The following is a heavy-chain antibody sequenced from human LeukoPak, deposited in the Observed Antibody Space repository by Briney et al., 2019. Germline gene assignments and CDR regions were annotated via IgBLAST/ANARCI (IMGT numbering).Heavy chain of an antibody. CDR2: ISGSGGST. J-gene: IGHJ4*02. CDR3: ARDFDSGSYSGIDY. CDR1: GFTFSSYA. V-gene: IGHV3-23*01. D-gene: IGHD1-26*01. Sequence: GGSLRLSCAASGFTFSSYAMSWVRQAPGKGLEWVSAISGSGGSTYYADSVKGRFTISRDNSKNTLYLQMNSLRAEDTAVYYCARDFDSGSYSGIDYWGQGTLVTVSS.